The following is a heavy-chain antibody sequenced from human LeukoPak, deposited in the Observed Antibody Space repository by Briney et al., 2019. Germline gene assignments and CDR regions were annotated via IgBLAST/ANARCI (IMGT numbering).Heavy chain of an antibody. CDR1: GDSISSYY. CDR2: IYYSGNT. Sequence: SETLSLTCTVSGDSISSYYWSWIRQPPGKGLEWIGYIYYSGNTNYNPSLKSRVTISVDTSKNQFSLRLSSVTAADTAVYYCASTKWEVYYFDYWGQGTLVTVSS. J-gene: IGHJ4*02. D-gene: IGHD1-26*01. CDR3: ASTKWEVYYFDY. V-gene: IGHV4-59*08.